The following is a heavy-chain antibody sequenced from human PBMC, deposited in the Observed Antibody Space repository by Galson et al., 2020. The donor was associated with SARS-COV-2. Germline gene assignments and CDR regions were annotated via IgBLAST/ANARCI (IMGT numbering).Heavy chain of an antibody. CDR1: GFTFSSYW. J-gene: IGHJ4*02. D-gene: IGHD6-13*01. Sequence: LSLTCAASGFTFSSYWMSWVRQAPGKGLEWVANIKQDGSEKYYVDSVKGRFTISRDNAKNSLYLQMNSLRAEDTAVYYCARVGSSSWYFDYWGQGTLVTVSS. V-gene: IGHV3-7*01. CDR2: IKQDGSEK. CDR3: ARVGSSSWYFDY.